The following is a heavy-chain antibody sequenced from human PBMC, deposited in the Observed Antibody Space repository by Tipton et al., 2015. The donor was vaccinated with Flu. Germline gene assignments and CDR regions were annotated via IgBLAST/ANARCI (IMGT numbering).Heavy chain of an antibody. CDR1: GGSISSSSYF. CDR2: IFHSGTT. D-gene: IGHD3-10*01. Sequence: TLSLTCTVSGGSISSSSYFWGWIRQPPGKGLEWIGSIFHSGTTYYNPSLKSRVTISVDTSKNQFSLKMSSVTAADTAVYYCARVGAVTMVRGLAFDAFDIWGLGTMVAVSS. J-gene: IGHJ3*02. CDR3: ARVGAVTMVRGLAFDAFDI. V-gene: IGHV4-39*07.